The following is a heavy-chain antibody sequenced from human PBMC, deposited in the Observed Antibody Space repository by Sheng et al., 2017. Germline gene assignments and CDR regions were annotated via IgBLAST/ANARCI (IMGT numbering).Heavy chain of an antibody. CDR2: ISYDGSNK. D-gene: IGHD3-9*01. V-gene: IGHV3-30*18. Sequence: QVQLVESGEGVVQPGRSLRLSCAASGFTFSSYGMHWVRQAPGKGLEWVAVISYDGSNKYYADSVKGRFTISRDNSKNTLYLQMNSLRAEDTAVYYCAKAGYDILTGYYKIAPDRYYG. J-gene: IGHJ6*01. CDR3: AKAGYDILTGYYKIAPDRYYG. CDR1: GFTFSSYG.